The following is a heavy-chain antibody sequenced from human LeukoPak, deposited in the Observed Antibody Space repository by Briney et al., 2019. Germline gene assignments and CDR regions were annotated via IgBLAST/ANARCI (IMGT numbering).Heavy chain of an antibody. Sequence: PGGSLRLSCAASGFTYSNYAMTWVRQAPGKGLEWVSSISSGGHSTCYAGSVKGRFTISRDNSKNTLYLQMNSLRAEDTAVYYCAKGAGQWLVPSEYFQYWGQGTLVTVSS. CDR2: ISSGGHST. CDR1: GFTYSNYA. J-gene: IGHJ1*01. V-gene: IGHV3-23*01. CDR3: AKGAGQWLVPSEYFQY. D-gene: IGHD6-19*01.